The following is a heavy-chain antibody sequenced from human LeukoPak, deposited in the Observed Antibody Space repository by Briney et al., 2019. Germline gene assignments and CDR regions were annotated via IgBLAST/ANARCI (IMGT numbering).Heavy chain of an antibody. CDR1: GGSISSSSYY. V-gene: IGHV4-61*02. Sequence: SETLSLTCTASGGSISSSSYYWGWIRQPAGKGLEWIGRIYTSGSTNYNPSLKSRVTISVDTSKNQFSLKLSSVTAADTAVYYCTREGRYSSSFDYWGQGTLVTVSS. CDR2: IYTSGST. D-gene: IGHD6-13*01. CDR3: TREGRYSSSFDY. J-gene: IGHJ4*02.